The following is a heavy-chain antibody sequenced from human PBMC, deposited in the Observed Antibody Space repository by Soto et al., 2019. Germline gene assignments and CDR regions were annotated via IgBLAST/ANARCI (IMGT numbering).Heavy chain of an antibody. CDR1: GGSISSSNW. Sequence: QVQLQESGPGLVKPSGTLSLTCAVSGGSISSSNWWSWVRQPPGKGLAWHGEIYHSGSTNYNPSLKSRVTISVDKSTNQFSLKLSSVTAADTAVYYCAKSFMRYGDYEVRWFDPWGQGTLVTVSS. CDR3: AKSFMRYGDYEVRWFDP. CDR2: IYHSGST. D-gene: IGHD4-17*01. J-gene: IGHJ5*02. V-gene: IGHV4-4*02.